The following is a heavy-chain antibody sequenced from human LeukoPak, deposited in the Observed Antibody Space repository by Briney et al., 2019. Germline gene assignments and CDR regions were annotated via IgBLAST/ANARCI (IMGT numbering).Heavy chain of an antibody. J-gene: IGHJ4*02. Sequence: GGSLRLSCAASGFTVSGNYMNWVRQAPGKGLEWVSVIYSGGRTYYADSVKGRFTISRDNSKNTLYLQMNSLRAEDTAVYYCARVGSAVTTFFDYWGQGTLVTVSS. D-gene: IGHD4-17*01. CDR2: IYSGGRT. V-gene: IGHV3-53*01. CDR3: ARVGSAVTTFFDY. CDR1: GFTVSGNY.